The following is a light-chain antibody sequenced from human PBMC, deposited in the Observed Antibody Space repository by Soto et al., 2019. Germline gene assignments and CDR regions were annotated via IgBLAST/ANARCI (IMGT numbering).Light chain of an antibody. J-gene: IGKJ5*01. CDR1: QSISIN. V-gene: IGKV3-11*01. CDR2: AAS. Sequence: EILITQSPATLSVSPGERAILSCRASQSISINLAWYQQKPGQAPRILIYAASNRDTGIPARFSGIWSGTDFTLSISRLEPEDFAVYYCQQCINSPITFGQGTRLE. CDR3: QQCINSPIT.